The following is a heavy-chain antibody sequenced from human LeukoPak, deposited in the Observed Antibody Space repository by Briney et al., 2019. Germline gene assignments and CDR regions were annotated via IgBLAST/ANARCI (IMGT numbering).Heavy chain of an antibody. V-gene: IGHV3-21*01. CDR2: ISSSSSYI. J-gene: IGHJ4*02. Sequence: GGSLRLSCAASGFTFSSYSMNWVRQAPGKGLEWVSSISSSSSYIYYADSVKGRFTISRDNAKNSLYLQMNSLRAEDTAVYYCARQSGYDPAGPPFFDYWGQGTPVTVSS. CDR1: GFTFSSYS. CDR3: ARQSGYDPAGPPFFDY. D-gene: IGHD5-12*01.